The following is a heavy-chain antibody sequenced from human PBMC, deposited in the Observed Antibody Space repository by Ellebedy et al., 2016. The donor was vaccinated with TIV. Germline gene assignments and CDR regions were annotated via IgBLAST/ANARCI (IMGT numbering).Heavy chain of an antibody. V-gene: IGHV1-46*01. J-gene: IGHJ4*02. D-gene: IGHD1-26*01. CDR1: GYTFTNYY. Sequence: AASVKVSCKATGYTFTNYYVHWVRQAPGQGLEWMGIINPSGGNTYYTQKFQGRVTMTRDTSTSTVYMDLSSLRSEDTAVYYCARRQGDSGSFYFDYWGQGTLVTVSS. CDR3: ARRQGDSGSFYFDY. CDR2: INPSGGNT.